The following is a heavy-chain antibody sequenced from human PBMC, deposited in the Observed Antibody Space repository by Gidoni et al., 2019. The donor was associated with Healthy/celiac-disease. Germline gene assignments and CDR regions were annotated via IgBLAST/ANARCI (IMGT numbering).Heavy chain of an antibody. J-gene: IGHJ5*02. CDR1: GGTFSSYT. Sequence: QVQLVQSGAEVKKPGSPVKVSCKASGGTFSSYTISWVRQAPGQGLEWMGRIIPILGIANYAQKFQGRVTITADKSTSTAYMELSSLRSEDTAVYYCARGVNLDWFDPWGQGTLVTVSS. CDR2: IIPILGIA. D-gene: IGHD3-3*01. CDR3: ARGVNLDWFDP. V-gene: IGHV1-69*02.